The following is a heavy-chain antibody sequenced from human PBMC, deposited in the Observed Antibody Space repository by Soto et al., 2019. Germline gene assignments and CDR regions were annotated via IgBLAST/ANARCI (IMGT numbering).Heavy chain of an antibody. CDR1: GFTLSSYA. V-gene: IGHV3-23*01. Sequence: EVQLLESGGGLVQPGGSLRLSCAASGFTLSSYAMRWVRQAPVKGLEWVSAISGSGGSTYYADSVKGRFTISRDNSKNTLYLQMNSLRAEDTALYYCARRGGGSYYDYWGQGTLVTVSS. J-gene: IGHJ4*02. CDR2: ISGSGGST. CDR3: ARRGGGSYYDY. D-gene: IGHD1-26*01.